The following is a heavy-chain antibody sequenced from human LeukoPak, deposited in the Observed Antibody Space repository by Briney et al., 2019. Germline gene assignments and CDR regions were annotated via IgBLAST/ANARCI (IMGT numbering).Heavy chain of an antibody. Sequence: PSETLSLTCTVSGGSISNYYWSWIRQPPGKGLEWIGYIYYSGTTNFNPSLKSRVMISVDTSKNQFSLRLTSVTAADTAVYYCARDSTPYSHSGYWGQGTLVTVSP. CDR3: ARDSTPYSHSGY. V-gene: IGHV4-59*01. J-gene: IGHJ4*02. D-gene: IGHD4-11*01. CDR2: IYYSGTT. CDR1: GGSISNYY.